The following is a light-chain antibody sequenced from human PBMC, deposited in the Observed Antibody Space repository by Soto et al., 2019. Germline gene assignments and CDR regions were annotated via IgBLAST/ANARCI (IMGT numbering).Light chain of an antibody. CDR3: SSYTSSSTPVV. CDR1: SSDVGGYKY. CDR2: DVS. V-gene: IGLV2-14*01. Sequence: QSVLTQPASVSGSPGQSIATSCTGTSSDVGGYKYVSWYQQHPGKAPKLMIYDVSNRPSGVSNRFSGSKSGNTASLTISGLQAEDEADYYCSSYTSSSTPVVFGGGTKVTVL. J-gene: IGLJ2*01.